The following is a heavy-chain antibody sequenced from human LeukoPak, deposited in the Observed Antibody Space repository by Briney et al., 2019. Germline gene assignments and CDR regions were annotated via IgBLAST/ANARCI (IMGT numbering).Heavy chain of an antibody. V-gene: IGHV4-4*07. D-gene: IGHD1-1*01. CDR1: GGSFSSYY. Sequence: SETLSLTCAVYGGSFSSYYWSWIRQPAGKGLEWIGRIYTSGSTNYNPSLKSRVTMSVDTSKNQFSLKLSSVTAADTAVYYCARDGQLGFDYWGQGTLVTVSS. CDR3: ARDGQLGFDY. CDR2: IYTSGST. J-gene: IGHJ4*02.